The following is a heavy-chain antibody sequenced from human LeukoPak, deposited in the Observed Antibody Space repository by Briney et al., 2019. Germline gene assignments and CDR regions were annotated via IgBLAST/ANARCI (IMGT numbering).Heavy chain of an antibody. Sequence: SETLSLTCTVSGGSISSYYWSWIRQPPGKGLEWIGYIYYSGSTNYNPSLKSRVTISVDTSKNQFSLKLSSVTAADTAVYYCAKTKTYTHFDYWGQGTLVTVSS. D-gene: IGHD3-16*01. CDR2: IYYSGST. V-gene: IGHV4-59*08. J-gene: IGHJ4*02. CDR1: GGSISSYY. CDR3: AKTKTYTHFDY.